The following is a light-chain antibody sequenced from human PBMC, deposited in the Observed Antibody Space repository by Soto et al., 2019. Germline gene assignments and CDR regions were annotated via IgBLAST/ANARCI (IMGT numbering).Light chain of an antibody. CDR3: SSYTATRTYV. J-gene: IGLJ1*01. CDR2: GVT. Sequence: QSVLTQPASVSGSPGQSVTISCTGTSSDVGGYNYVSWYQQLPGEAPKLIIYGVTDRPSGVSNRFSGSKSGNTASLTVSGLQAEDDGDYYCSSYTATRTYVFGTGTKLTVL. V-gene: IGLV2-14*01. CDR1: SSDVGGYNY.